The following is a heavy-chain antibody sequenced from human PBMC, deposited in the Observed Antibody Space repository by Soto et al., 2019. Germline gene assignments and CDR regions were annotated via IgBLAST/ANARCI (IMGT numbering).Heavy chain of an antibody. J-gene: IGHJ6*02. CDR1: GGTFSSYT. CDR2: IIPILGIA. D-gene: IGHD5-12*01. Sequence: GASVKVSCKASGGTFSSYTISWVRQAPGQGLGWMGRIIPILGIANYAQKFQGRVTITADKSTSTAYMELSSLRSEDTAVYYCASPGGRWLQLGVSDYYYGMDVWGQGTTVTVSS. CDR3: ASPGGRWLQLGVSDYYYGMDV. V-gene: IGHV1-69*02.